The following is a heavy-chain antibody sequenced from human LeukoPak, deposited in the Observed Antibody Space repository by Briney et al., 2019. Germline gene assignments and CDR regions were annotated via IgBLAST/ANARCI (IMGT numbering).Heavy chain of an antibody. CDR3: ARGLDDYVWGSYRYFDY. CDR1: GGSFSGYY. CDR2: INHSGST. V-gene: IGHV4-34*01. J-gene: IGHJ4*02. Sequence: KPSETLSLTCAVYGGSFSGYYWSWIRQPPGKGLERIGEINHSGSTNYNPSLKSRVTISVDTSKNQFSLKLSSVTAADTAVYYCARGLDDYVWGSYRYFDYWGQGTLVTVSS. D-gene: IGHD3-16*02.